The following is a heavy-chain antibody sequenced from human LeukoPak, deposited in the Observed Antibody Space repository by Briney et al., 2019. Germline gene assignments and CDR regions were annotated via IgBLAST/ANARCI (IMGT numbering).Heavy chain of an antibody. J-gene: IGHJ6*03. D-gene: IGHD3-10*01. V-gene: IGHV4-61*02. Sequence: KASETLSLTCTVSGGSISSGSYYWSWIRQPAGKGLEWIGRIYTSGSTNYNPSLKSRVTMSVDTSKNQFSLKLSSVTAADTAVYYCARVAEVRGVIITVGYYYYYMDVWGKGTTVTISS. CDR1: GGSISSGSYY. CDR3: ARVAEVRGVIITVGYYYYYMDV. CDR2: IYTSGST.